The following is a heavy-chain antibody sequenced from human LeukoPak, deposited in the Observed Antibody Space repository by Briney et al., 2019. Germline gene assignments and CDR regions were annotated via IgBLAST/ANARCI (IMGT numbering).Heavy chain of an antibody. CDR1: GFTVSTNY. V-gene: IGHV3-53*01. Sequence: GGSLRLSCAASGFTVSTNYMSWVRQAPGKGLEWVSVLYRGGTSYYTDSVKGRFTISRDNSKNTLSLQMNSLRVEDTAVYYCAGGTPGIAAAVDPWGQGTLVTVSS. CDR3: AGGTPGIAAAVDP. D-gene: IGHD6-13*01. CDR2: LYRGGTS. J-gene: IGHJ5*02.